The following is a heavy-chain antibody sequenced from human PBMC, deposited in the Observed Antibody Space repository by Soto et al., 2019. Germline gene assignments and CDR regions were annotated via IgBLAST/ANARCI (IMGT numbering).Heavy chain of an antibody. Sequence: PGGSLRLSCAASGFTFSNYNMNWVRQAPGKGLEWVSFISSSSRNIFYADSVKGRFTISRDNAKNSLYLQMNSLSDDDTAVYYCAAVGPYGSGSYVDWGQGTLVTVSS. CDR2: ISSSSRNI. D-gene: IGHD3-10*01. V-gene: IGHV3-48*02. CDR3: AAVGPYGSGSYVD. J-gene: IGHJ4*02. CDR1: GFTFSNYN.